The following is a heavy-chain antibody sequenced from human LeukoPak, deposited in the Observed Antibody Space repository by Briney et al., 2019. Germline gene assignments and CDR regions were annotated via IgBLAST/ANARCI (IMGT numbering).Heavy chain of an antibody. V-gene: IGHV4-34*01. D-gene: IGHD3-22*01. CDR1: GGSFSGYY. J-gene: IGHJ4*02. CDR2: INHSGST. CDR3: ARGRRYYYDSSGYYFDY. Sequence: AETLSLTCAVYGGSFSGYYWSWIRQPPGKGLEWIGEINHSGSTNYNPSLKSRVTISVDTSKNQFSLKLSSVTAADTAVYYCARGRRYYYDSSGYYFDYWGQGTLVTVSS.